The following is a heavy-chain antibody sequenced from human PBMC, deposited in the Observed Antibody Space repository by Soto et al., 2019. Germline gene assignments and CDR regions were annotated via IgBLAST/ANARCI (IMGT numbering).Heavy chain of an antibody. Sequence: SETLSLTCTVSGGSISSYYWSWIRQPPGKGLEWIGYIYYSGSTNYNPSLKSRVTISVDTSKNQFSLKLSSVTAADTAVYYCARGDYDFWSGPVNWFDPWGQGTLVTVSS. J-gene: IGHJ5*02. CDR2: IYYSGST. D-gene: IGHD3-3*01. CDR1: GGSISSYY. V-gene: IGHV4-59*01. CDR3: ARGDYDFWSGPVNWFDP.